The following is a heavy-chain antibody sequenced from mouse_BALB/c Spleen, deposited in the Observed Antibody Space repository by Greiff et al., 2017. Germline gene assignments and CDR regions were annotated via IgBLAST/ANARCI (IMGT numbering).Heavy chain of an antibody. CDR3: ARYYYGSSYVEAMDY. J-gene: IGHJ4*01. CDR1: GFTFSSFG. D-gene: IGHD1-1*01. V-gene: IGHV5-17*02. Sequence: EVKLVESGGGLVQPGGSRKLSCAASGFTFSSFGMHWVRQAPEKGLEWVAYISSGSSTIYYADTVKGRFTISRDNPKNTLFLQMTSLRSEDTAMYYCARYYYGSSYVEAMDYWGQGTSVTVSS. CDR2: ISSGSSTI.